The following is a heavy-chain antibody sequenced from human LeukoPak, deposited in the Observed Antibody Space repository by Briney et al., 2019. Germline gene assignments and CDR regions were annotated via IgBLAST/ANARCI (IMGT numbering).Heavy chain of an antibody. CDR1: GFTFSSYS. Sequence: GGSLRLSCAASGFTFSSYSMNWVRQAPGKGLEWVAVISYDGSNKYYADSVKGRFTISRDNSKNTLYLQMNSLRAEDTAVYYCARGDFWSGYTPNFDYWGQGTLVTVSS. J-gene: IGHJ4*02. V-gene: IGHV3-30*03. D-gene: IGHD3-3*01. CDR2: ISYDGSNK. CDR3: ARGDFWSGYTPNFDY.